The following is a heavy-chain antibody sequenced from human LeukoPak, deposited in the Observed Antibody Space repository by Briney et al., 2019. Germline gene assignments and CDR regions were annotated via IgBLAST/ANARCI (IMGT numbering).Heavy chain of an antibody. Sequence: SETLSLTCAVYGGSFSGYYWSWIRQPPGKGLEWIGEINHSGSTNYNPSLKSRVTISVDTSKSQFSLKLSSVTAADTAVYYCARGESIAVAGTGHWFDPWGQGTLVTVSS. CDR2: INHSGST. V-gene: IGHV4-34*01. J-gene: IGHJ5*02. CDR1: GGSFSGYY. CDR3: ARGESIAVAGTGHWFDP. D-gene: IGHD6-19*01.